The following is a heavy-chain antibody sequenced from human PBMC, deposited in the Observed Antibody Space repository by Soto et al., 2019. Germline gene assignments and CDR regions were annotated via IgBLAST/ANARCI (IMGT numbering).Heavy chain of an antibody. D-gene: IGHD1-26*01. CDR1: GFTFSSYS. J-gene: IGHJ6*02. CDR3: ARDGQVGATKYYYGMDV. V-gene: IGHV3-21*01. Sequence: GGSLRLSCAASGFTFSSYSMNWVRQAPGKGLEWVSSISSSSSYIYYADSVKGRFTISRDNAKNSLYLQMNSLRAEDTAVYYCARDGQVGATKYYYGMDVWGQGTTVTVSS. CDR2: ISSSSSYI.